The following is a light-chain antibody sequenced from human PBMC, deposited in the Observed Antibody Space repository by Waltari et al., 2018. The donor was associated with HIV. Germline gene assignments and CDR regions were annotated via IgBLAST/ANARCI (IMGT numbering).Light chain of an antibody. CDR1: QSFSNT. CDR2: GAS. Sequence: EIVMTQSPATLSVSPGERATLSCRASQSFSNTLAWYQQKPGQAPRLLIYGASTRATGIPARFSGSGSGTEFTLTISSLQSEDFAVYYCQQYYNWPLTFGPGTKVDLK. J-gene: IGKJ3*01. CDR3: QQYYNWPLT. V-gene: IGKV3-15*01.